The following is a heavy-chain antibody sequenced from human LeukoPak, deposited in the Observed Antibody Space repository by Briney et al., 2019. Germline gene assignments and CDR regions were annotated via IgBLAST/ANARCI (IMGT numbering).Heavy chain of an antibody. CDR2: INPSSGST. CDR3: ARKHRWNGLYFDY. CDR1: GYTFSSYY. J-gene: IGHJ4*02. V-gene: IGHV1-46*01. Sequence: ASVKVSCKASGYTFSSYYMHWVRQAPVQGLEWMGIINPSSGSTSYPQKFQGRVTMTRDTSTSTVYMELSSLRSEDTAVYYCARKHRWNGLYFDYWGQGTLVTVSS. D-gene: IGHD1-1*01.